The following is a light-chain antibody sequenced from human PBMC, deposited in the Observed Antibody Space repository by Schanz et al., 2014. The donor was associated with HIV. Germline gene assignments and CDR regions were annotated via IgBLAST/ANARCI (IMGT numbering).Light chain of an antibody. CDR2: EVS. CDR1: SSDVGGYDY. J-gene: IGLJ1*01. Sequence: QSALTQPPSVSGSPGQSVTISCTGTSSDVGGYDYVSWYQQHPGKAPKLMIYEVSERPSGVPDRFSGSQSGSSASLAISGLQADDEADYYCQSYDNSLRSYVFGTGTKVTVL. V-gene: IGLV2-8*01. CDR3: QSYDNSLRSYV.